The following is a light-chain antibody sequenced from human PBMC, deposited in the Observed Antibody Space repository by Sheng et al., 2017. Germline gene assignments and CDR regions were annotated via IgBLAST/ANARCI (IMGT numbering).Light chain of an antibody. CDR3: QQYYNWPRGT. V-gene: IGKV3-15*01. J-gene: IGKJ1*01. CDR1: QSVSSH. Sequence: EIVMTQSPATLSVSPGERATLSCRASQSVSSHLARYYQKPGQAPRLLIYGASTRATGIPARFNGSGSATEYTLTISSLQSEDFAVYFCQQYYNWPRGTFGQGTKVEIK. CDR2: GAS.